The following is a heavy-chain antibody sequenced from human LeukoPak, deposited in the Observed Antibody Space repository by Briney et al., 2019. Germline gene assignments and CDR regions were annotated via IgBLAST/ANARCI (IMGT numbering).Heavy chain of an antibody. J-gene: IGHJ4*02. D-gene: IGHD3-10*01. CDR2: IYYSGST. V-gene: IGHV4-39*01. Sequence: PSETLSLTCTVSGGSITSSSYYWDWIRQPPGKGLEWIGTIYYSGSTYYNPSLKSRVTISVDTSKNQFSLKLSSVTAADTAVYYCARHEMPGYSGSGDYWGQGTLVTVSS. CDR1: GGSITSSSYY. CDR3: ARHEMPGYSGSGDY.